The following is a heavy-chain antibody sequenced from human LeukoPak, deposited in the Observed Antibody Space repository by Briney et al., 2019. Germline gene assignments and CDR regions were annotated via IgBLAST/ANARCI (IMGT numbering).Heavy chain of an antibody. V-gene: IGHV4-59*05. CDR1: GGSISSYY. Sequence: PSETLSLTCTVSGGSISSYYWSWIRQPPGKGLEWIGSIYYSGSTYYNPSLKSRVTISVDTSKNQFSLKLSSVTAADTAVYYCARLKGHYFDYWGQGTLVTVSS. CDR3: ARLKGHYFDY. J-gene: IGHJ4*02. CDR2: IYYSGST.